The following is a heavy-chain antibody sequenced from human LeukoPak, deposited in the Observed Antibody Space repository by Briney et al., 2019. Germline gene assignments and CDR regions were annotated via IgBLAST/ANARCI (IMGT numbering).Heavy chain of an antibody. CDR2: IYHSGST. Sequence: SETLSLTCTVSGGSISSYYWSWIRQPPGKGLEWIGYIYHSGSTNYNPSLKSRVTISVDTSKNQFSLKLSSVTAADTAVYYCARDGRYYYDSSAYYGIDAFDIWGQGTMVTVSS. J-gene: IGHJ3*02. CDR1: GGSISSYY. V-gene: IGHV4-59*01. CDR3: ARDGRYYYDSSAYYGIDAFDI. D-gene: IGHD3-22*01.